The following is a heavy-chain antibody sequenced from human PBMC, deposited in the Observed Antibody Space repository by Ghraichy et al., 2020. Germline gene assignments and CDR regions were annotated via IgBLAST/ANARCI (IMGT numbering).Heavy chain of an antibody. V-gene: IGHV3-30*18. CDR2: ISSDGSNK. Sequence: GGSLRLSCAASGFTFRSYGMHWVRQAPGKGLEWVAVISSDGSNKYYEDSVKGRFTISRDNSKNTLYLQMNSLRAEDTAVYYCAKASYDSTTNYWGRFEDYWGQGTLVTVAS. CDR1: GFTFRSYG. CDR3: AKASYDSTTNYWGRFEDY. J-gene: IGHJ4*02. D-gene: IGHD3-22*01.